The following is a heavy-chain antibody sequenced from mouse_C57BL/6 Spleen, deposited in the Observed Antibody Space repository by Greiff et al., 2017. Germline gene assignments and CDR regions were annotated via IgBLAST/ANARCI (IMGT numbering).Heavy chain of an antibody. Sequence: EVKLMESGGDLVKPGGSLKLSCAASGFTFSSYGMSWVRQTPDKRLEWVATISSGGSYTYYPDSVKGRFTISRDNAKNTLYLQMSSLKSEDTAMYYCARRGDYDEIAFAYWGQGTLVTVSA. V-gene: IGHV5-6*02. CDR3: ARRGDYDEIAFAY. D-gene: IGHD2-4*01. CDR2: ISSGGSYT. CDR1: GFTFSSYG. J-gene: IGHJ3*01.